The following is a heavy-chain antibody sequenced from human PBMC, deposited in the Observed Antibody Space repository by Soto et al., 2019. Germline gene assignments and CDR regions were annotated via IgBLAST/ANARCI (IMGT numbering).Heavy chain of an antibody. CDR3: ARAYCGGDCYVNWFDP. J-gene: IGHJ5*02. V-gene: IGHV4-34*01. CDR1: GGSFSGYY. D-gene: IGHD2-21*02. CDR2: INHSGST. Sequence: SETLSLTCAVYGGSFSGYYWSWIRQPPGKGLEWIGEINHSGSTNYNPSLKSRVTISVDTSKNQFSLKLSSVTAADTAVYYCARAYCGGDCYVNWFDPWGQGTLVTVSS.